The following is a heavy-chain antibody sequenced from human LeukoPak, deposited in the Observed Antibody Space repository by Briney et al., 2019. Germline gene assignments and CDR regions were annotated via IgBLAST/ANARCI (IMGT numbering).Heavy chain of an antibody. V-gene: IGHV3-23*01. J-gene: IGHJ4*02. Sequence: AGGSLRLSCAASGFTFSSYGMSWVRQAPGKGLEWVSDISDSGGNTYYADSVKGRFTISRDNSKNTLYLQMNSLRAEDTAVYYCAKDASTYEVFYGHFDYWRQGTLDTVSS. CDR2: ISDSGGNT. CDR1: GFTFSSYG. D-gene: IGHD4-17*01. CDR3: AKDASTYEVFYGHFDY.